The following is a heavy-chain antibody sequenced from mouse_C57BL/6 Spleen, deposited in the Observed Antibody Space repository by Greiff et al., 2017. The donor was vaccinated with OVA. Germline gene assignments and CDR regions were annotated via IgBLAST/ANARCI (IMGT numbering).Heavy chain of an antibody. D-gene: IGHD4-1*01. Sequence: EVQLQQSGPGLVQPSPSLSLTCSVTGSSITSGYYWNWIRPFPGNNLEWMGYISYDGSNNYNPSLNNRISITRDTSKHQFFLQLNSETTEETATYYCARYWDGYWYVDVWGTGTTVTVSS. J-gene: IGHJ1*03. CDR1: GSSITSGYY. CDR3: ARYWDGYWYVDV. CDR2: ISYDGSN. V-gene: IGHV3-6*01.